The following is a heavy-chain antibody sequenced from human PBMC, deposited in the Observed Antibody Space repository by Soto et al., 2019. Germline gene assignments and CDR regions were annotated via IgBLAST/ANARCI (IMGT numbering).Heavy chain of an antibody. CDR1: GGSFSGYY. V-gene: IGHV4-34*01. CDR3: ARADLYYDFWSGQTPAHYYYGMDV. CDR2: INHSGST. J-gene: IGHJ6*02. D-gene: IGHD3-3*01. Sequence: PADSLSLTCAVYGGSFSGYYWSCIRQPPGKGLEWIGEINHSGSTNYNPSLKSRVTISVDTSKNQFSLTLSSVTAADTAVYYCARADLYYDFWSGQTPAHYYYGMDVWCQGTTVTVS.